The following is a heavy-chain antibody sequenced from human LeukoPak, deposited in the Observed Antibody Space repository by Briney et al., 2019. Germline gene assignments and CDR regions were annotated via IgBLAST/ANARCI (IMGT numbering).Heavy chain of an antibody. CDR1: GGSISAYY. CDR2: IYTSGST. CDR3: AREVTGPYDFWSGYYNRLYYYYYMDV. Sequence: SETLSLTCTVSGGSISAYYWNWIRQPAGKGLEWIGRIYTSGSTNYNPSLKSRVTISVDTSKNQFSLKLSSVTAADTAVYYCAREVTGPYDFWSGYYNRLYYYYYMDVWGKGTTVTVSS. V-gene: IGHV4-4*07. J-gene: IGHJ6*03. D-gene: IGHD3-3*01.